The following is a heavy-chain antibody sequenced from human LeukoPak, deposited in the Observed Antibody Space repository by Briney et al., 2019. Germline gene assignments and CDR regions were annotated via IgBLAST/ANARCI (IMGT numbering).Heavy chain of an antibody. J-gene: IGHJ4*02. CDR3: TRDNSYSDY. CDR1: GFTFGDYA. CDR2: IRSKAYGGTT. Sequence: GRSLRLACTASGFTFGDYAMSWVRQAPGKGLEWVGFIRSKAYGGTTEYAASVKGRFTISRDDSKSIAYLQMNSLRTEDTAVYYCTRDNSYSDYRGQGTLVTVSS. V-gene: IGHV3-49*04. D-gene: IGHD2-21*01.